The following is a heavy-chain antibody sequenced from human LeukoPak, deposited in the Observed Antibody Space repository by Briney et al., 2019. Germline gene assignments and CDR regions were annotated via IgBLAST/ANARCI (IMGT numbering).Heavy chain of an antibody. V-gene: IGHV3-30*02. CDR3: AKVGRITIFGVVDS. CDR2: LRYDGSNA. Sequence: GGSLRLSCAASGFTFSNHGIHWVRQAPGKGPEWVAFLRYDGSNAYYSDSVKGRFTISRDNSRNTVHLEMNRLRPEDTAVYYCAKVGRITIFGVVDSWGQGTLVTVSS. J-gene: IGHJ5*01. CDR1: GFTFSNHG. D-gene: IGHD3-3*01.